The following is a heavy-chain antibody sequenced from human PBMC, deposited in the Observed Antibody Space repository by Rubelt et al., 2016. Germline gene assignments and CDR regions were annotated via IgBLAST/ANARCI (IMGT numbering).Heavy chain of an antibody. V-gene: IGHV3-74*01. J-gene: IGHJ4*02. Sequence: EVQLVESGGGLVQPGGSLRLSCAASGFTFSEFWLHWVRQAPGKGLVWVSRISSDGISTGYADSVKGRFTVSRDNAKNTLYQEMHSLRAQDTAVDYCAAQASKYYFEYWGQGTLVTVSS. CDR2: ISSDGIST. CDR3: AAQASKYYFEY. CDR1: GFTFSEFW.